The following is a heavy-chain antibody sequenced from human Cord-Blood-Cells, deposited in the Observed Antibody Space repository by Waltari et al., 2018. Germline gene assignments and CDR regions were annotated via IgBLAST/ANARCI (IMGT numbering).Heavy chain of an antibody. CDR2: IYYSGST. J-gene: IGHJ4*02. CDR1: GGSISSGGYY. D-gene: IGHD3-3*01. Sequence: QVQLQESGPGLVKPSQTLSLTCTVSGGSISSGGYYWSWIRQHPGKGLEWIGYIYYSGSTYNNPSLKSRVTITVDTSKNQFSLKLSSVTAADTAVYYCATSGYYDFWSGYFDYWGQGTLVTVSS. V-gene: IGHV4-31*03. CDR3: ATSGYYDFWSGYFDY.